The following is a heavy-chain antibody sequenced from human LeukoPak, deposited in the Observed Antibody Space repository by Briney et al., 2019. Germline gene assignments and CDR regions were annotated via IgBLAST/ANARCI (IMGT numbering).Heavy chain of an antibody. D-gene: IGHD3-16*01. CDR3: AREIMGYFDY. Sequence: PGGSLRLSCAASGFTLSDSYMNWIRQAPGKGLEWVSYITSSGNTIYYADSVKGRFTISRDNAKNSLYLQMNSLRAEDTAVYYCAREIMGYFDYWGQGTLVTVSS. V-gene: IGHV3-11*01. CDR1: GFTLSDSY. J-gene: IGHJ4*02. CDR2: ITSSGNTI.